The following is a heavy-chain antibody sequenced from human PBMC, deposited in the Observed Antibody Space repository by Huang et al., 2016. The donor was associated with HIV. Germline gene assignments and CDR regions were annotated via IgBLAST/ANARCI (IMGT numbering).Heavy chain of an antibody. V-gene: IGHV6-1*01. J-gene: IGHJ3*02. CDR2: TYYRYKWYN. CDR3: ARGRAAGTSDAFDI. Sequence: QVQLQQSGPGLVKPSQTVSLTCAISGDSVSSNSAAWYWIRQSPSRGLEWMGRTYYRYKWYNDYAVSMKGRITINPDTPRNQFSLQLNSVTPEDTAVYYCARGRAAGTSDAFDIWGQGTMVTVSS. CDR1: GDSVSSNSAA. D-gene: IGHD6-13*01.